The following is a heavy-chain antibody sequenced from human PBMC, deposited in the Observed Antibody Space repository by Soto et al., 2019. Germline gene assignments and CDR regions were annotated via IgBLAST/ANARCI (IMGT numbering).Heavy chain of an antibody. V-gene: IGHV3-33*01. CDR3: ARRQIPPPTRGAANARGAMDV. Sequence: QVQLVESGGGVVQPGRSLRLSCAASGFTFNNYGMHWVRQAPGKGLEWLAVIWNDGSNSSYANSVKGRFTISRDNSKNALYLRMGGLRAGDTGVYYCARRQIPPPTRGAANARGAMDVWGQGTTVTVSS. CDR2: IWNDGSNS. CDR1: GFTFNNYG. J-gene: IGHJ6*02. D-gene: IGHD6-13*01.